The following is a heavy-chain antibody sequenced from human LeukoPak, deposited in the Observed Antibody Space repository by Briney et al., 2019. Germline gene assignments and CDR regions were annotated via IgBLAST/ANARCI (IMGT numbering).Heavy chain of an antibody. V-gene: IGHV1-69*13. CDR1: GGTFSSYA. Sequence: ASVKVSCKASGGTFSSYAISWVRQAPGQGLEWMGGIIPIFGTANYAQKFQGRVTITADESTSTAYMELSSLRSEDTAVCYCARWFHLRHYYYGMDVWGQGTTVTVSS. CDR2: IIPIFGTA. J-gene: IGHJ6*02. D-gene: IGHD3-10*01. CDR3: ARWFHLRHYYYGMDV.